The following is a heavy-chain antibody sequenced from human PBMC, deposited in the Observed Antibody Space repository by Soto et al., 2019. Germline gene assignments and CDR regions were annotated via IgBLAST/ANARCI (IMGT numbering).Heavy chain of an antibody. J-gene: IGHJ3*02. Sequence: SETLSLTCTVSGGSISSGGYYWSWIRQHPGKGLEWIGYIYYSGSTYYNPSLKSRVTISVDTSKNQFSLKLSSVTAADTAVYYCARGLISGYYLYDAFAIWGQGTMVTVSS. CDR2: IYYSGST. CDR1: GGSISSGGYY. V-gene: IGHV4-31*03. CDR3: ARGLISGYYLYDAFAI. D-gene: IGHD3-22*01.